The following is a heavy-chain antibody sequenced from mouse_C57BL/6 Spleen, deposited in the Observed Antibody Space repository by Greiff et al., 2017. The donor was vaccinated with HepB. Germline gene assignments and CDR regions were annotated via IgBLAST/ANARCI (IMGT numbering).Heavy chain of an antibody. CDR1: GYTFTDYY. Sequence: EVQLQQSGPVLVKPGASVKMSCKASGYTFTDYYMNWVKQSHGKSLEWIGVINPYNGGTSYNQKFKGKATLTVDKSSSTAYMELNSLTSDDAAVYYCRFTTVVARAMDYWGQGTSVTVSS. CDR3: RFTTVVARAMDY. V-gene: IGHV1-19*01. J-gene: IGHJ4*01. CDR2: INPYNGGT. D-gene: IGHD1-1*01.